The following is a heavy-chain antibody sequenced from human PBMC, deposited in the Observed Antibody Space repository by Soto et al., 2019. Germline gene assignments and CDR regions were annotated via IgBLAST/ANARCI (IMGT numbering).Heavy chain of an antibody. D-gene: IGHD2-2*01. CDR2: IYYSGST. Sequence: KPSETLSLTCSVSGGSISSYYWSWIRQPPGKGLEWIGCIYYSGSTNYKPSLKSRVTISVDTSKNQFSLKLSSVTAADTAVYSCAIDLRYCSTTSCPKVRLPHYYYYGMDVWGQGTTVTVSS. V-gene: IGHV4-59*01. CDR1: GGSISSYY. CDR3: AIDLRYCSTTSCPKVRLPHYYYYGMDV. J-gene: IGHJ6*02.